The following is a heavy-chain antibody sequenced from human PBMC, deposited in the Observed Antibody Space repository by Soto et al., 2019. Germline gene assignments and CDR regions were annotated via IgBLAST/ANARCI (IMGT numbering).Heavy chain of an antibody. CDR2: INHDGNVT. Sequence: VVSLILSCEGSGFSFRSYWLHWVRQVPGKGLVWVSRINHDGNVTNYSDSVKGRFTISLDNSKNTLFLRMNGLRAEDTAVYYCVRPYYSSSWFPFDPWGQGTLVTVSS. CDR3: VRPYYSSSWFPFDP. CDR1: GFSFRSYW. D-gene: IGHD3-22*01. V-gene: IGHV3-74*01. J-gene: IGHJ5*02.